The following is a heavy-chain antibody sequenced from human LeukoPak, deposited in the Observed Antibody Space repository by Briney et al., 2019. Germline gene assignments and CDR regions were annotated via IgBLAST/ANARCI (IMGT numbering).Heavy chain of an antibody. D-gene: IGHD6-13*01. CDR2: ISGSGGST. CDR3: ASIAAADDGFDP. V-gene: IGHV3-23*01. J-gene: IGHJ5*02. Sequence: GGSLRLSYAASGFAFSSYAMSWVRQAPGKGLEWVSAISGSGGSTYYADSVKGRFTISRDNSRNTLYLQMNSLRAEDTAVYYCASIAAADDGFDPWGQGTLVTVSS. CDR1: GFAFSSYA.